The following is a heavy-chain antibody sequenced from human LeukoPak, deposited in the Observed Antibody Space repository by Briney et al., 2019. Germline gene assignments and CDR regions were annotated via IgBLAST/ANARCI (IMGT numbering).Heavy chain of an antibody. D-gene: IGHD3-3*01. CDR3: AKRVVIRSTDYFYYYIHV. CDR2: IRYNGDNK. J-gene: IGHJ6*03. CDR1: GFSFSDYG. V-gene: IGHV3-30*02. Sequence: GGSLRLFCEASGFSFSDYGMLWGRQAPGKGLEWVAFIRYNGDNKYYADSVKGRFTVSRDNSQSTLYLQMNSLRVEDTAVYYCAKRVVIRSTDYFYYYIHVWGKGTTVTVSS.